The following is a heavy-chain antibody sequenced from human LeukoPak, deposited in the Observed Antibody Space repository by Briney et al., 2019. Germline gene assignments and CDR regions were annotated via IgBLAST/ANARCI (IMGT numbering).Heavy chain of an antibody. CDR2: IYYSGST. J-gene: IGHJ4*02. V-gene: IGHV4-39*01. CDR1: GGSISSSSYY. D-gene: IGHD2-15*01. Sequence: SETLSLTCTVSGGSISSSSYYWGWIRQPPGKGLEWIGSIYYSGSTYYNPSLKSRVTISVDTSKNQFSLKLSSVTAADTAVYYCARHSVGYRSGGSCYSEGLGVDYWGQGTLVTVSS. CDR3: ARHSVGYRSGGSCYSEGLGVDY.